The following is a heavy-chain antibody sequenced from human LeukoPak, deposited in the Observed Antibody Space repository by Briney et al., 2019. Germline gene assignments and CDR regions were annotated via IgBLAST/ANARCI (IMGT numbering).Heavy chain of an antibody. CDR3: ARDLGMATIFRGTVN. CDR1: GFTFDDYA. CDR2: ISWNSGSI. Sequence: GRSLRLSCAASGFTFDDYAMHWVRQAPGKGLEWVSGISWNSGSIGYADSVKGRFTISRDNAKNSLYLQMNSLRAEDTAVYYCARDLGMATIFRGTVNWGQGTLVTVSS. V-gene: IGHV3-9*01. J-gene: IGHJ4*02. D-gene: IGHD5-24*01.